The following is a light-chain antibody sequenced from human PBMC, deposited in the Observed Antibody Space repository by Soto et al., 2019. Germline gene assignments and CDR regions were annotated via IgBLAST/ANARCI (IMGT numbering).Light chain of an antibody. CDR1: QSVSSN. V-gene: IGKV3-15*01. CDR3: QQYNNWPPLT. Sequence: EIVLTQSRATLSVSPGERATLSCRASQSVSSNLAWYQQKPGQAPRLLIYGASTRATGIPARFSGSGSGTEFTLTISRLQSEDFAVYYCQQYNNWPPLTFGGGTKVEIK. CDR2: GAS. J-gene: IGKJ4*01.